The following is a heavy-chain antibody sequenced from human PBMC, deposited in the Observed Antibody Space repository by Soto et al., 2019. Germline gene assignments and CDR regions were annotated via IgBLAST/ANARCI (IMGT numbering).Heavy chain of an antibody. CDR3: AKAGSPRVRGVIRGCIDY. D-gene: IGHD3-10*01. CDR2: ISGSGGST. Sequence: GGSLRLSCAASGFTFSSYAMSWVRQAPGKGLEWVSAISGSGGSTYYADSVKGRFTISRDNSKNTLYLQMNSLRAEDTAVYYCAKAGSPRVRGVIRGCIDYWGQGTLVTVSS. J-gene: IGHJ4*02. V-gene: IGHV3-23*01. CDR1: GFTFSSYA.